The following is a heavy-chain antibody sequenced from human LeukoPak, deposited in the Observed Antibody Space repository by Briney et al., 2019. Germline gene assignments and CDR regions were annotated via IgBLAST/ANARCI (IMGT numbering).Heavy chain of an antibody. CDR3: AKGHSFLVRGVIVDY. CDR1: GFTFSSYA. CDR2: ISGSGGST. V-gene: IGHV3-23*01. D-gene: IGHD3-10*01. Sequence: PGGSLRLSCAASGFTFSSYAMSWVRRAPGKGLEWVSAISGSGGSTYYADSVKGRFTISRDNSKNTLYLQMNSLRAEDTAVYYCAKGHSFLVRGVIVDYWGQGTLVTVSS. J-gene: IGHJ4*02.